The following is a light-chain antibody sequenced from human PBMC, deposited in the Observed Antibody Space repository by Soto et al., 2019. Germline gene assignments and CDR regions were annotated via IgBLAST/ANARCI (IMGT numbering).Light chain of an antibody. CDR3: QQYNNWPPWT. CDR1: QSVSSN. Sequence: EIVMAQSPATLSVSPGERPTPSWRASQSVSSNLAWYQHKPGQAPRLLMYGASTRATGIPARFSGSGSRTEFTLTISSLQSEDFAVYFCQQYNNWPPWTFGQGTKVAIK. J-gene: IGKJ1*01. V-gene: IGKV3-15*01. CDR2: GAS.